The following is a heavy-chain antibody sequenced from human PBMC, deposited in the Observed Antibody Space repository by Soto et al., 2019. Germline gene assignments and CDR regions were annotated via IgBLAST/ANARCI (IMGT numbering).Heavy chain of an antibody. CDR1: GYSFTSYW. V-gene: IGHV5-51*01. CDR3: ARGSTGDIVVVPAVHNWFDP. D-gene: IGHD2-2*01. J-gene: IGHJ5*02. CDR2: IYPGDSDT. Sequence: GESLKISCKGSGYSFTSYWIGWVRQMPGKGLEWMGIIYPGDSDTRYSPSFQGQVTISADKSISTAYLQWSSLKASDTAMYYCARGSTGDIVVVPAVHNWFDPWGQGTLVTVSS.